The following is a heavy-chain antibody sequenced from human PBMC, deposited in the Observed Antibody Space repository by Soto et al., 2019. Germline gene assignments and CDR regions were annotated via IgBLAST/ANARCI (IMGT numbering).Heavy chain of an antibody. J-gene: IGHJ2*01. CDR1: GFTFSSYA. CDR2: ISGSGGST. CDR3: AKDLRTVITIFGVVIPRGWYFDL. V-gene: IGHV3-23*01. Sequence: GGSLRLSCAASGFTFSSYAMSWVRQAPGKGLEWVSAISGSGGSTYYADSVKGRFTISRDNSKNTLYLQMNSLRAEDTAVYYCAKDLRTVITIFGVVIPRGWYFDLWGRGTLVTVSS. D-gene: IGHD3-3*01.